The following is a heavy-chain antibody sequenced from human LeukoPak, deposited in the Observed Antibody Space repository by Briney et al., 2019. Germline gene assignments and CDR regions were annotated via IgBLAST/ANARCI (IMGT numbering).Heavy chain of an antibody. CDR1: GFTFSSYS. J-gene: IGHJ4*02. CDR3: SMSGFYYDSSGPYYFDH. D-gene: IGHD3-22*01. V-gene: IGHV3-21*05. CDR2: ISASSSYI. Sequence: GGSLRLSCAASGFTFSSYSMNWVRQAPGKGLEWVSYISASSSYIYYADSVKGRFTISRDNAKNSLYLQMNSLRAEDTAVYYCSMSGFYYDSSGPYYFDHWGQGTLVTVSS.